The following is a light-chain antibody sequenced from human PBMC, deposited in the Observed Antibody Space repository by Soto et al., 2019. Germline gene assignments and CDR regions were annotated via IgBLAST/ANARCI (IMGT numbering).Light chain of an antibody. CDR1: QDIGQY. CDR3: LKYTKDAPGT. J-gene: IGKJ1*01. CDR2: YVS. V-gene: IGKV1-27*01. Sequence: DIQMTQSPSSLSASVGDRVTLTCRASQDIGQYLAWYQQRPGKVPKLLIYYVSNLQSGVPSRFSGSGSGTEFTLSISSLQPEDVATYYGLKYTKDAPGTFGQGTKVEI.